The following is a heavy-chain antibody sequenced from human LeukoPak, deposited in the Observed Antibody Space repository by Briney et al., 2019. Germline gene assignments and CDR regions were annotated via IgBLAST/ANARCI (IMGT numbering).Heavy chain of an antibody. CDR2: VYSSGST. CDR3: VRAWGGRGFKGWFDP. D-gene: IGHD3-16*01. J-gene: IGHJ5*02. CDR1: GDSITSGSYY. Sequence: PSQTLSLTCTVSGDSITSGSYYWSWIRQPAGKGLEWIGRVYSSGSTSYNPSLKSRFTISIDTSKNQFSLKLSSVIAADTAVYYCVRAWGGRGFKGWFDPWGQGTLVTVSS. V-gene: IGHV4-61*02.